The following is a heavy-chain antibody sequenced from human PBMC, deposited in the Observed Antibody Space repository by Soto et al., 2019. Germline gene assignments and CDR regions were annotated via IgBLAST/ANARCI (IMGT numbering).Heavy chain of an antibody. CDR1: GITLSSYW. J-gene: IGHJ4*02. CDR2: IGTAGDT. D-gene: IGHD4-17*01. CDR3: ARDVDADFRTDFDY. Sequence: PGGSLRLSCAASGITLSSYWMYWVRQAPGKGLVWVSGIGTAGDTYYSGSVKGRFTISRDNAENSVYLEMESLRDEDTALYYCARDVDADFRTDFDYWGRGTLVTVSS. V-gene: IGHV3-13*01.